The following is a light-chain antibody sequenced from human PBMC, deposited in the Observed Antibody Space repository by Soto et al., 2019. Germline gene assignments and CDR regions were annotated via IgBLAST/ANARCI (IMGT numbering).Light chain of an antibody. CDR3: QQYGSSPPKT. Sequence: EIVLTQSPAPLSLSPWERATLSCSASQSVSSYLAWYQQKPGQAPRLLIYDASNRATGIPARFSGSGSGTDFTLTISSLQPEDFAVYYCQQYGSSPPKTFGQGTKVDIK. V-gene: IGKV3-11*01. CDR1: QSVSSY. CDR2: DAS. J-gene: IGKJ1*01.